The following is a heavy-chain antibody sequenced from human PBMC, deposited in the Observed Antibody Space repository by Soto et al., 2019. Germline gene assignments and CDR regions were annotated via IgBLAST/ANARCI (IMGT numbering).Heavy chain of an antibody. CDR3: ARVRSYDILTGYYSPGYYYYYMDV. Sequence: KASETLSLTCTVSGGSISSYYWSWIRQPPGKGLEWIGYIYYSGSTNYNPSLKSRVTISVDTSKNQFSLKLSSVTAADTAVYYCARVRSYDILTGYYSPGYYYYYMDVWGKGTTVTVSS. CDR1: GGSISSYY. CDR2: IYYSGST. J-gene: IGHJ6*03. D-gene: IGHD3-9*01. V-gene: IGHV4-59*01.